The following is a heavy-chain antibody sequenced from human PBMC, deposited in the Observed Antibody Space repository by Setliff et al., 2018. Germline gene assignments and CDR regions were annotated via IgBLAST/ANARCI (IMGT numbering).Heavy chain of an antibody. D-gene: IGHD5-18*01. Sequence: SEKVSCKAPGYAFGRSPISWVRQAPGQGLEWTGGIIPIFGTPTCAQKFQGRVTILTDESTSTAYMELSSLRTEDSAVYYCAREGVDTRSSTDYRYYMDVWGKGTTVTVSS. CDR2: IIPIFGTP. J-gene: IGHJ6*03. V-gene: IGHV1-69*05. CDR1: GYAFGRSP. CDR3: AREGVDTRSSTDYRYYMDV.